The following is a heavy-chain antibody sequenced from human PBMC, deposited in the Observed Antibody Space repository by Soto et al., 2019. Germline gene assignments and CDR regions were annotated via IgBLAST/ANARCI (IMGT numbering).Heavy chain of an antibody. D-gene: IGHD3-10*01. CDR3: ARDISGITMVRGSGMDV. J-gene: IGHJ6*02. V-gene: IGHV1-2*04. CDR2: INPNSGGT. CDR1: GYTFTGYY. Sequence: GASVKVSCKTSGYTFTGYYMHWVRQAPGQGLEWMGWINPNSGGTNYAQKFQGWVTMTRDTSISTAYMELSRLRSDDTAVYYCARDISGITMVRGSGMDVWGQGTTVTVSS.